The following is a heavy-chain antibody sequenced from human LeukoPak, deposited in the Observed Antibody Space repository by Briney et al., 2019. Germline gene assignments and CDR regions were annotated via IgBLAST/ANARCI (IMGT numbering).Heavy chain of an antibody. CDR1: GFTFTTYA. V-gene: IGHV3-23*01. Sequence: GGSLRLSCAVSGFTFTTYAMTWVRQAPGKGLEWVSAISGSGTSTYYADSVKGRFTISRDNCKNTLYPQINSLRAEDTAIYYCSNAHLRDYWGQGTLVTVSS. J-gene: IGHJ4*02. CDR3: SNAHLRDY. CDR2: ISGSGTST.